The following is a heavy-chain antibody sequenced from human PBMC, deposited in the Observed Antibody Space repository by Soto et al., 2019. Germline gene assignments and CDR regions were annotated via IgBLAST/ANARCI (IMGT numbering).Heavy chain of an antibody. CDR1: GFTFSSYG. J-gene: IGHJ6*01. CDR3: AKDLLRPGRAYGMDV. Sequence: QVQLVESGGGVVQPGRSLRLSCAASGFTFSSYGMHWVRQAPGKGLEWVAVISYDGSNKYYADSVKGRFTISRDNSKNTLYLQMNSLIAEDTAVYYCAKDLLRPGRAYGMDVW. CDR2: ISYDGSNK. V-gene: IGHV3-30*18.